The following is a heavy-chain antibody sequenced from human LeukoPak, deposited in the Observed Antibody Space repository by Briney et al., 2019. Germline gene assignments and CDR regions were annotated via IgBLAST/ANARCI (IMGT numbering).Heavy chain of an antibody. CDR2: ISSSGSYI. Sequence: GGSLRLSCAASGFTFSSYSMNWVRQAPGKGLEWVSSISSSGSYIYYAGSVSGGFTISRDNAKNSLYLQMNSLGAEDTAVYYCASWEWFLSHYWGQGTLVTVSS. CDR1: GFTFSSYS. V-gene: IGHV3-21*01. D-gene: IGHD3-3*01. J-gene: IGHJ4*02. CDR3: ASWEWFLSHY.